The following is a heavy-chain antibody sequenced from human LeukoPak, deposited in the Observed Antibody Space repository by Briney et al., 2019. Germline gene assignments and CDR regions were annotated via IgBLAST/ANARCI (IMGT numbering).Heavy chain of an antibody. J-gene: IGHJ4*02. Sequence: PGGSLRLSCAASGFTLSSYSVNWVRQAPGKGLEWVSSISSSSSHIYYADSVKGRFTISRDNAKNTLCLQMNSLRAEDTAVYYCARDLSDYSEGGHLGWGQGTLVTVSS. V-gene: IGHV3-21*01. CDR1: GFTLSSYS. CDR3: ARDLSDYSEGGHLG. CDR2: ISSSSSHI. D-gene: IGHD2-21*01.